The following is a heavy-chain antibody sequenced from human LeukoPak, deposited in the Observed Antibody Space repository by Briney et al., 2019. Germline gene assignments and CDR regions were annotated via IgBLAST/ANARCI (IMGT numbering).Heavy chain of an antibody. CDR2: IIPIFGTA. CDR3: ARGPYSGYYYYYGMDV. V-gene: IGHV1-69*13. CDR1: GGTFSSYA. D-gene: IGHD5-12*01. J-gene: IGHJ6*02. Sequence: ASVKVSCKASGGTFSSYAISWVRQAPGQGLEWMGGIIPIFGTANYAQKFQGRVTITADESTSTAYMELGSLRSEDTAVYYCARGPYSGYYYYYGMDVWGQGTTVTVSS.